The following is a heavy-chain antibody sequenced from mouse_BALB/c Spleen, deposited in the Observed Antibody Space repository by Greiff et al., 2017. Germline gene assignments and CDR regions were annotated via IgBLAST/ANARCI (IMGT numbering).Heavy chain of an antibody. D-gene: IGHD1-1*01. CDR3: ARSNYGSSSFAY. CDR1: GYTFTSYW. J-gene: IGHJ3*01. CDR2: INPSTGYT. V-gene: IGHV1-7*01. Sequence: VQLQQSGAELAKPGASVKMSCKASGYTFTSYWMHWVKQRPGQGLEWIGYINPSTGYTEYNQKFKDKATLTADKSSSTAYMQLSSLTSEDSAVYYCARSNYGSSSFAYWGQGTLVTVSA.